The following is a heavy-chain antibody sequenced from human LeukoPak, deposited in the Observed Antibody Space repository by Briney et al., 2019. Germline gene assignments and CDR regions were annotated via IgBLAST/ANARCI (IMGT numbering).Heavy chain of an antibody. V-gene: IGHV1-8*02. J-gene: IGHJ4*02. CDR1: GYTFTSYY. CDR2: MNPNSGNT. Sequence: GASVKVSCKASGYTFTSYYMHWVRQATGQGLEWMGWMNPNSGNTGYAQKFQGRVTMTRNTSISTAYMELSSLRSEDTAVYYCARWGPSFPDYWGQGTLVTVSS. CDR3: ARWGPSFPDY. D-gene: IGHD2-21*02.